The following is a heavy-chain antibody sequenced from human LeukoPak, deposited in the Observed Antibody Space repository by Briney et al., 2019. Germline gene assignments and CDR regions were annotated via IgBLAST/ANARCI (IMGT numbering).Heavy chain of an antibody. V-gene: IGHV3-20*04. CDR2: INWNGGSI. Sequence: GGSLRLSCAASGFTFDDYGMTWVRQAPGKGLEWVSGINWNGGSIGYADSVRGQFTISRDNAENSLYLQMNSLRAEDTAVYYCARAVEYSSGWEEGYFDYWGQGTLVTVSS. J-gene: IGHJ4*02. CDR3: ARAVEYSSGWEEGYFDY. CDR1: GFTFDDYG. D-gene: IGHD6-19*01.